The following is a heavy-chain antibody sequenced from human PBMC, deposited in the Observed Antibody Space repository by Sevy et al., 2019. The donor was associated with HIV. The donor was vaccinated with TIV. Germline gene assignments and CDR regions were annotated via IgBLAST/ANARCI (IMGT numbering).Heavy chain of an antibody. D-gene: IGHD3-9*01. Sequence: GGSLRLSCAASGFTFSSYWMSWVRQAPGKGLEWVANIKQDGSEKYYVDSVKGRFTISRDNAKNSLYLQMNSLRAEDTAVYYGARDGSDILTGYYEGNDYWGQGTLVTVSS. CDR1: GFTFSSYW. V-gene: IGHV3-7*01. J-gene: IGHJ4*02. CDR2: IKQDGSEK. CDR3: ARDGSDILTGYYEGNDY.